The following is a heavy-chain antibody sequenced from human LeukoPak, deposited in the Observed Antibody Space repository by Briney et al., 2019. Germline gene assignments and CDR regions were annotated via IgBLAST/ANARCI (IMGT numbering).Heavy chain of an antibody. Sequence: GGSLRLSCEASGFTFSSYAMNWVRQAPGKGLEGVAVISYDGSNKYYADSVKGRFTISRDNAKNSLYLQMNSLRAEDTAVYYCARDLLVGATEMFDYWGQGTLVTVSS. D-gene: IGHD1-26*01. V-gene: IGHV3-30-3*01. CDR1: GFTFSSYA. CDR2: ISYDGSNK. CDR3: ARDLLVGATEMFDY. J-gene: IGHJ4*02.